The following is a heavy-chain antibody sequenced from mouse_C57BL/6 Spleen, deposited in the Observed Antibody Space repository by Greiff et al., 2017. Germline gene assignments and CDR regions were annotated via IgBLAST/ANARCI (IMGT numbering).Heavy chain of an antibody. V-gene: IGHV3-1*01. J-gene: IGHJ3*01. Sequence: VQLQQSGPGMVKPSQSLSLTCTVTGYSITSGYDWHWIRHFPGNKLEWMGYISYSGSTNYNPSLKSRISITHDTSKNHFFLKLNSVTTEDTATYYCARGGSSPWFAYWGQGTLVTVSA. CDR1: GYSITSGYD. CDR2: ISYSGST. CDR3: ARGGSSPWFAY. D-gene: IGHD1-1*01.